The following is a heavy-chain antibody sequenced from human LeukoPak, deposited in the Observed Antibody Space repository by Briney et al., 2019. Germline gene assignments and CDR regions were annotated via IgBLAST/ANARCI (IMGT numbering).Heavy chain of an antibody. CDR1: GFTFSSYW. D-gene: IGHD3-22*01. Sequence: GGSLRLSCAVSGFTFSSYWMSWVRQAPGKGLEWVANIKQDGSEKYYVDSVKGRFTISRDNAKNSLYLQMNSLRADDTAVYYCARDSIVVTFDYWGQGTLVTVSS. V-gene: IGHV3-7*01. CDR2: IKQDGSEK. J-gene: IGHJ4*02. CDR3: ARDSIVVTFDY.